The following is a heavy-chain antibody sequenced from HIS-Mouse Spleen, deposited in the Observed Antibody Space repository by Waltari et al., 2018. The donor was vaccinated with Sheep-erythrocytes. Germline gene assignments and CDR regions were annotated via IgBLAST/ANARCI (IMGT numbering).Heavy chain of an antibody. V-gene: IGHV3-15*01. Sequence: EVQLVESGGGLVKPGGSLRLSCAASGFTFSNAWMSWVRQAPGKGLEWVGRIKRKTDGGTTDYAAPVKGRFTISRDDSKNTLYLQMNSLKTEDTAVYYCTTDPYVWLLSHWGQGTLVTVSS. CDR2: IKRKTDGGTT. CDR1: GFTFSNAW. J-gene: IGHJ4*02. CDR3: TTDPYVWLLSH. D-gene: IGHD3-9*01.